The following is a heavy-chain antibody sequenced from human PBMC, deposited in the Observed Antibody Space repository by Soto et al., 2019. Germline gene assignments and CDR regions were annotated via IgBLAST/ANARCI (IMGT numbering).Heavy chain of an antibody. V-gene: IGHV1-18*01. J-gene: IGHJ4*02. Sequence: QVQLVQSGAEVKKPGASVKVSCKASGYTFTSYGISWVRQAPVQGREWMGWISAYNGNTNYAQKLQGRVTMTTDTSTSTAYMELRSLRSDDTAVYYCARDSFSLSKYGPFDHWGQGTLVTVSS. D-gene: IGHD3-10*01. CDR1: GYTFTSYG. CDR2: ISAYNGNT. CDR3: ARDSFSLSKYGPFDH.